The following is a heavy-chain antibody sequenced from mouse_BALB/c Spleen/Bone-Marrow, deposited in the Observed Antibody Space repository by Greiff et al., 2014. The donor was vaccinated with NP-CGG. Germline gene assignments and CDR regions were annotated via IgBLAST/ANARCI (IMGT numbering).Heavy chain of an antibody. J-gene: IGHJ1*01. CDR1: GYTFTDYA. CDR3: AREAGPWYFDV. Sequence: VQLQQSGAELVRPGVSVKISCKGSGYTFTDYALYWMKQSHAKSLEWIGIISTYYGDASYNQKFKGKATMTVDKSSSTAYMELARLTSEDSAIYYCAREAGPWYFDVWGAGTTVTVSS. V-gene: IGHV1S137*01. CDR2: ISTYYGDA.